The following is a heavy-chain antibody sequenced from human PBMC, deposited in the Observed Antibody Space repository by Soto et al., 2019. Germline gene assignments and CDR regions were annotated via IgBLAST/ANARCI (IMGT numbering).Heavy chain of an antibody. CDR1: GGTFSSYA. Sequence: QVQLVQSGAEVKKPGSSVKVSCKASGGTFSSYAISWVRQAPGQGLEWMGGIIPIFGTANYAQKFQGRVTITVDESTSTAYMELSSLRSEDTAVYYCARERSEIAVAGTRDYYGMDVWGQGTTVTVSS. V-gene: IGHV1-69*12. CDR2: IIPIFGTA. CDR3: ARERSEIAVAGTRDYYGMDV. D-gene: IGHD6-19*01. J-gene: IGHJ6*02.